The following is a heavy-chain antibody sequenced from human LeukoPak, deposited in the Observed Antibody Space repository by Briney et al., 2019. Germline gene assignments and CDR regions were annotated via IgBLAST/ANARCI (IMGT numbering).Heavy chain of an antibody. CDR1: GLTFSSYG. CDR2: ISYDGSNK. D-gene: IGHD1-26*01. J-gene: IGHJ4*02. V-gene: IGHV3-30*18. Sequence: PGGSLRLSCAASGLTFSSYGMHWVRQAPGKGLEWVAVISYDGSNKYYADSVKGRFTISRDNSKNTLYLQMNSLRAEDTAVYYCAKDMERQLVGATTSIWDYWGQGTLVTVSS. CDR3: AKDMERQLVGATTSIWDY.